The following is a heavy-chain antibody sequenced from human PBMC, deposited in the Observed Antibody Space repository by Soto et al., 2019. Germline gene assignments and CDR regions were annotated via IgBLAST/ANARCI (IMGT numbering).Heavy chain of an antibody. J-gene: IGHJ4*02. Sequence: EVHLLESGGGLVQPGGSLRLSCAASGFTFSSYAMSWVSQAPGKGLEWVSAISGSGGTTYYADSVKGRFTISRDNSKYTLYLQMNSLRAEDTAVYYCAKFLVETGVSSGWPWYFDCWGQGALVTVSS. V-gene: IGHV3-23*01. D-gene: IGHD6-25*01. CDR3: AKFLVETGVSSGWPWYFDC. CDR1: GFTFSSYA. CDR2: ISGSGGTT.